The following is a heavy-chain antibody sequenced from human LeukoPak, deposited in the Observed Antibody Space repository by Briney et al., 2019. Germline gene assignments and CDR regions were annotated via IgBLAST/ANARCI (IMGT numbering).Heavy chain of an antibody. J-gene: IGHJ3*02. D-gene: IGHD3-22*01. CDR1: GGTFSSYA. V-gene: IGHV1-69*01. CDR2: IIPIFGTA. CDR3: ARAGVWDYDDSSGYHNAAFDI. Sequence: ASVKVSCKASGGTFSSYAISWVRQAPGQGLEWMGGIIPIFGTANYAQKFQGRVTITADESTSTAYMELSSLRSEDTAVYYCARAGVWDYDDSSGYHNAAFDIWGQGTMVTVSS.